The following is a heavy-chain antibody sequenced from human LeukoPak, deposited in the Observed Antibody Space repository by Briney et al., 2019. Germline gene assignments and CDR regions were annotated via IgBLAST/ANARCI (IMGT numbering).Heavy chain of an antibody. D-gene: IGHD6-13*01. CDR1: GFTFSSYW. CDR3: ARVRVWAAAGTGAFDI. J-gene: IGHJ3*02. V-gene: IGHV3-7*01. Sequence: GGSLRLSCAASGFTFSSYWMSWVRRAPGKGLEWVANIKQDGSEKYYVDSVKGRFTISRDNAKNSLYLQMNSLRAEDTAVYYCARVRVWAAAGTGAFDIWGQGTMVTVSS. CDR2: IKQDGSEK.